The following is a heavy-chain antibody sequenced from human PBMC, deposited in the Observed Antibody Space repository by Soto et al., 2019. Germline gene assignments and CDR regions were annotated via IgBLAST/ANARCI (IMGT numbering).Heavy chain of an antibody. J-gene: IGHJ4*02. V-gene: IGHV1-46*01. CDR2: INPSGGST. D-gene: IGHD3-22*01. CDR1: GYTFTSYY. Sequence: ASVKVSCKASGYTFTSYYMHWVRQAPGQGLEWMGIINPSGGSTSYAQKFQGRVTMTRDTSTSTVYMELSSLRSEDTAVYYCARRSDYYDSSGYPYYFGYWGQGTLVTVSS. CDR3: ARRSDYYDSSGYPYYFGY.